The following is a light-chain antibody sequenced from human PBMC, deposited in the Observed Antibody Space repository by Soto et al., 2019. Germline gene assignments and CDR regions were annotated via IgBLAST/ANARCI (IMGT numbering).Light chain of an antibody. CDR1: QSVSSY. Sequence: EMVLTQSPATLSLSPGERATLSCTASQSVSSYLAWYQQKPGQAPRLLIYDASNRATGIPARFSGSGSGTDFTLTISSLEPEDFAVYYCQQRSNWHTFGQGTKLEIK. CDR2: DAS. J-gene: IGKJ2*01. V-gene: IGKV3-11*01. CDR3: QQRSNWHT.